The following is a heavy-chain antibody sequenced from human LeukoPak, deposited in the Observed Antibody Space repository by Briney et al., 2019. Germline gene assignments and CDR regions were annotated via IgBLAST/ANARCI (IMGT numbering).Heavy chain of an antibody. Sequence: SETLSLTCTVSGDSISSYYWSWIRQPPGKGLKWIGYIYYSGSTNYNPSLKSRVTISVDTSKNQFSLKLSSVTAADTAVYYCARDSYYYGSGSYPDYWGQGTLVTVSS. CDR2: IYYSGST. CDR1: GDSISSYY. J-gene: IGHJ4*02. CDR3: ARDSYYYGSGSYPDY. D-gene: IGHD3-10*01. V-gene: IGHV4-59*01.